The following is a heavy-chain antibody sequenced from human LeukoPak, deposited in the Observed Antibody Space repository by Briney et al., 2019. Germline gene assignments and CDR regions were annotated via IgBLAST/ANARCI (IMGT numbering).Heavy chain of an antibody. Sequence: GGSLRLSCAASGFTFSSYSMNWVRQAPGKGLEWVSYISSSSSTIYYADSVKGRLTISRDNAKNSLYLQMNSLRAEDTAVYYCARVSPYCSSTSCPADYWGQGTLVTVSS. D-gene: IGHD2-2*01. J-gene: IGHJ4*02. V-gene: IGHV3-48*01. CDR3: ARVSPYCSSTSCPADY. CDR1: GFTFSSYS. CDR2: ISSSSSTI.